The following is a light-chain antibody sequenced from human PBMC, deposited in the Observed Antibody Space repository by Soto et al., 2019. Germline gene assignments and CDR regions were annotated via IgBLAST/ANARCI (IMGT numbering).Light chain of an antibody. CDR3: GTWDSLKV. J-gene: IGLJ3*02. Sequence: QSVLTQPPSVSAAPGQKVTISCSGSSSNIGNNYVSWYQQLPGTAPKLLIYENNKRPSGIPDRFSGSKSGTSATLGITGLQTGDEADYYCGTWDSLKVFGGGTKVTVL. CDR2: ENN. V-gene: IGLV1-51*02. CDR1: SSNIGNNY.